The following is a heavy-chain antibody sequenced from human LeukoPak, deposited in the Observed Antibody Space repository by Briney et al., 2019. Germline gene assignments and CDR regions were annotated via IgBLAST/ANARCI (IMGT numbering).Heavy chain of an antibody. CDR1: GFTVSSNY. J-gene: IGHJ4*02. CDR2: ISYDGSNK. D-gene: IGHD2-2*01. CDR3: ARGSQLTYQLLSGATFDY. Sequence: GGSLRLSCAASGFTVSSNYMSWVRQAPGKGLEWVAVISYDGSNKYYADSVKGRFTISRDNSKNTLYLQMNSLRAEDTAVYYCARGSQLTYQLLSGATFDYWGQGTLVTVSS. V-gene: IGHV3-30-3*01.